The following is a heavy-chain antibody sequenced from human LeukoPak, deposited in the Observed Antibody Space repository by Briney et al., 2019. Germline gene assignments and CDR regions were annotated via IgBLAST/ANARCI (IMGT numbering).Heavy chain of an antibody. D-gene: IGHD6-13*01. Sequence: GGSLRLSCAASGFTFSSYGMHWVRQAPGKGLEWVAFIRYDGSNKYYADSVKGRFTISRDNSKNTLYLQMNSLRAEDTAVYYCAKDKPAYSSSWYFDYWGQGTLVTVSS. CDR3: AKDKPAYSSSWYFDY. CDR1: GFTFSSYG. J-gene: IGHJ4*02. V-gene: IGHV3-30*02. CDR2: IRYDGSNK.